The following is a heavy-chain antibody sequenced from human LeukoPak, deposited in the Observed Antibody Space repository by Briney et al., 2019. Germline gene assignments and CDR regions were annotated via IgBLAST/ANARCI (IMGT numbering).Heavy chain of an antibody. CDR1: GGSISSISSY. D-gene: IGHD3-10*01. CDR3: ARSNYGSGSYYNS. J-gene: IGHJ4*02. CDR2: IYHSETT. V-gene: IGHV4-39*07. Sequence: SETLSLTCSVSGGSISSISSYWGWIRQSPGKGLEWIGSIYHSETTYYNPSLKSRVTISVDTSKNQFSLKLSYVTAADTAVYYCARSNYGSGSYYNSWGQGTLVTVSS.